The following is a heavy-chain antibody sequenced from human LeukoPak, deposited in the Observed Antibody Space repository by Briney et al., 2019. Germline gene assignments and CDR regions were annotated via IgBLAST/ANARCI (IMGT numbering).Heavy chain of an antibody. J-gene: IGHJ4*02. D-gene: IGHD3-16*02. CDR1: GGSISGYY. CDR2: IYYSGST. CDR3: ARLNTFGGVIRFDY. Sequence: PSETLSLTCSVSGGSISGYYWSWIRQPPGKGVEWIGYIYYSGSTNYNPSLKSRVTISVDTSKNQFSLKLSSVTAADTAVYYCARLNTFGGVIRFDYWGQGTLVTVSS. V-gene: IGHV4-59*01.